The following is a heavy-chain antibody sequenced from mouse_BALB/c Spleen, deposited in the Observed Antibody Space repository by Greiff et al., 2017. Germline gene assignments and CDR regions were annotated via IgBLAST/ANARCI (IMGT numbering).Heavy chain of an antibody. CDR3: ARDYDGDY. V-gene: IGHV5-17*02. CDR2: ISSGSSTI. J-gene: IGHJ3*01. CDR1: GFTFSSFG. Sequence: EVKLQESGGGLVQPGGSRKLSCAASGFTFSSFGMPWVRQAPEKGLEWVAYISSGSSTIYYADTVKGRFTISRDNPKNTLFLQMTSLRSEDTAMYYCARDYDGDYWGQGTLVTVSA. D-gene: IGHD2-4*01.